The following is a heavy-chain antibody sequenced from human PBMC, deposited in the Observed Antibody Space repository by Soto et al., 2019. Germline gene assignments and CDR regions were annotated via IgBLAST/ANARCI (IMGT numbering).Heavy chain of an antibody. D-gene: IGHD2-15*01. J-gene: IGHJ4*02. Sequence: QVQLQQWGAGLLKPSETLSLTCAVYGGSFSGYYWSWIRQPPGKGLEWIGEINHSGSTNYNPSLKSRVTISVDTSKNQFSLKLSSVTAADTAVYYCARVRVAQRSPVDYWGQGTLVTVSS. CDR1: GGSFSGYY. CDR3: ARVRVAQRSPVDY. V-gene: IGHV4-34*01. CDR2: INHSGST.